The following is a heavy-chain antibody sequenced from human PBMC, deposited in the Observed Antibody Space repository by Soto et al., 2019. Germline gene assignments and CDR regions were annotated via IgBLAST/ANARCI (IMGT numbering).Heavy chain of an antibody. CDR2: MKEDGSEK. CDR1: GFTLGNFW. J-gene: IGHJ4*02. CDR3: ASDGGMAIFGVDQTRFEY. D-gene: IGHD3-3*01. V-gene: IGHV3-7*01. Sequence: EVQLVESGGGVVQPGGSLRISCVASGFTLGNFWMSWVRQAPGKGLEWVASMKEDGSEKYYVASVSGRFTISRDNARNSLYLQMNRLRVEGTAVYYCASDGGMAIFGVDQTRFEYWGQGTLVTVSS.